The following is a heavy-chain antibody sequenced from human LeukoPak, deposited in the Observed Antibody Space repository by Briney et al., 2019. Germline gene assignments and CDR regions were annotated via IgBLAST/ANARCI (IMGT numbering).Heavy chain of an antibody. D-gene: IGHD3-10*01. CDR3: ARHQKALLLWFGEYAFDI. J-gene: IGHJ3*02. Sequence: SETLSLTCAVYGGSFSGYYWSWIRQPPGKGLEWIGEINHSGSTNYNPSLKSRVTISVDTSKNQFSLKLSSVTAADTAVYYCARHQKALLLWFGEYAFDIWGQGTMVTVSS. V-gene: IGHV4-34*01. CDR2: INHSGST. CDR1: GGSFSGYY.